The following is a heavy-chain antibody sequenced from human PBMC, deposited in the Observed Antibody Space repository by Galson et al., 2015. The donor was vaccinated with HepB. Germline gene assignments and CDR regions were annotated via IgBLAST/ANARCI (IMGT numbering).Heavy chain of an antibody. D-gene: IGHD3-22*01. CDR2: IYYSGST. CDR3: ARAPPRCYDSSGYGSGDAFDI. J-gene: IGHJ3*02. Sequence: TLSLTCTVSGGSISSGGYYWSWIRQHPGKGLEWIGYIYYSGSTYYNPSLKSRVTISVDTSKNQFSLKLSSVTAADTAVYYCARAPPRCYDSSGYGSGDAFDIWGQGTMVTVSS. V-gene: IGHV4-31*03. CDR1: GGSISSGGYY.